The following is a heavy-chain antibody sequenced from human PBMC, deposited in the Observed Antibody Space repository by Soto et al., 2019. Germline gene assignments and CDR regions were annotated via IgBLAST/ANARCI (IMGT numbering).Heavy chain of an antibody. CDR2: IVPMYDSV. V-gene: IGHV1-69*06. D-gene: IGHD3-10*01. CDR3: ASWKSYCWSYWFEY. CDR1: GGTFNTYT. J-gene: IGHJ4*02. Sequence: QVQLVQSGAEVKKPGASVKVSCEASGGTFNTYTINWVRQAPGRGLEWVGQIVPMYDSVNYAENFQGRVTITGGQSNKNSHMELTSPRSEDTALYFCASWKSYCWSYWFEYWGQGTLVTVSS.